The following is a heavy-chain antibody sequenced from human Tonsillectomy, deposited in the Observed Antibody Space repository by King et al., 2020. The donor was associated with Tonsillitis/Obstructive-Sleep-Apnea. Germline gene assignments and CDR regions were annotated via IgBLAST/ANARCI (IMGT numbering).Heavy chain of an antibody. D-gene: IGHD6-19*01. Sequence: QLVQSGAEVKKPGESLKISCKGSGYSFTDYWIGWVRQMPGKGLEWRGIIYPGDSDTRYSPSFQGQVTISADKSIGTAYLQWSSLKASDTGMYYCARLEYRVSSGWKGQDEYFDIWGRGTMVTVSS. CDR3: ARLEYRVSSGWKGQDEYFDI. CDR1: GYSFTDYW. CDR2: IYPGDSDT. V-gene: IGHV5-51*03. J-gene: IGHJ3*02.